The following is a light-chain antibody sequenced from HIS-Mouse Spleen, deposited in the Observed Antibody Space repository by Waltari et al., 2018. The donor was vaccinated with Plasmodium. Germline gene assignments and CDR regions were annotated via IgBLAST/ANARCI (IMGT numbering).Light chain of an antibody. J-gene: IGLJ3*02. V-gene: IGLV3-10*01. Sequence: SYELTQPPSVSVSPGQTARITRAGDALPKKYAYWYQQKSGQPPVLVIYEDSKRPSGIPGRVSGSSSGTMATLTISGAQVEEEADYYCYSTDSSGNHRVFGGGTKLTVL. CDR1: ALPKKY. CDR2: EDS. CDR3: YSTDSSGNHRV.